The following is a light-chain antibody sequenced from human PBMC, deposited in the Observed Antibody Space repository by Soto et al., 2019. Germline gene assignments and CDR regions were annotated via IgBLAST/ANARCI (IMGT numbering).Light chain of an antibody. V-gene: IGKV1-5*01. Sequence: IQMTKSPSTLSASVGDGVTITCRASQSISFWLAWYQQKPGRAPKLLIYDASSLESGVPSRFSGSGSGTEFTLTISSLQPDDFATYYCQQYNTYSGYTFGQGTKVDI. CDR1: QSISFW. CDR2: DAS. CDR3: QQYNTYSGYT. J-gene: IGKJ2*01.